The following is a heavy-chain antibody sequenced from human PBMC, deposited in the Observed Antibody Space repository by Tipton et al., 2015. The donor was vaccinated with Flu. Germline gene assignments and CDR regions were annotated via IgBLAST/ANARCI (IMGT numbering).Heavy chain of an antibody. D-gene: IGHD3-10*01. CDR2: IYHSGST. CDR1: GGSASGYY. CDR3: ARGLSGSGSYQGRYFDY. J-gene: IGHJ4*02. Sequence: TLSLTCTVSGGSASGYYWSWIRQPPGKGLEWIAYIYHSGSTNYNPSLKSRVTISEDTSKNHFSLRLSSVTAADTAVYYCARGLSGSGSYQGRYFDYWGQGTLVTVSS. V-gene: IGHV4-59*02.